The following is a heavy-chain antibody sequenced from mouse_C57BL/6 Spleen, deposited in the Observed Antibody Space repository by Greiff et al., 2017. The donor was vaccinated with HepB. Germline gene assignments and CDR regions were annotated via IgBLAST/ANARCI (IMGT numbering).Heavy chain of an antibody. D-gene: IGHD2-5*01. CDR1: GFTFSSYG. J-gene: IGHJ2*01. Sequence: EVKLMESGGDLVKPGGSLKLSCAASGFTFSSYGMSWVRQTPDKRLEWVATISSGGSYTYYPDSVKGRFTISRDNAKNTLYLQMSSLKSEDTAMYYCARQSNYPPYYFDYWGQGTTLTVSS. V-gene: IGHV5-6*01. CDR3: ARQSNYPPYYFDY. CDR2: ISSGGSYT.